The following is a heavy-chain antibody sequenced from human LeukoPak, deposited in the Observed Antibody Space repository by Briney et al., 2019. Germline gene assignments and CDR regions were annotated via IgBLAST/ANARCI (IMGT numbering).Heavy chain of an antibody. CDR2: IYYSGSA. V-gene: IGHV4-39*07. CDR1: GGSISSSSYY. D-gene: IGHD6-19*01. J-gene: IGHJ4*02. Sequence: PSETLSLTCTVSGGSISSSSYYWGWIRQPPGKGLEWIGSIYYSGSAYYNPSLKSRVTISVDTSKNQFSLKLSSVTAADTAVYYCARDGSGWYDYWGQGTLVTVSS. CDR3: ARDGSGWYDY.